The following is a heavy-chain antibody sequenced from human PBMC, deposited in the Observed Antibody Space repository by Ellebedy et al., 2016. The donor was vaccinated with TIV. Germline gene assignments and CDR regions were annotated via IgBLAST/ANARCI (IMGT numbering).Heavy chain of an antibody. D-gene: IGHD3-22*01. CDR1: GFTFSSYG. Sequence: GGSLRLXCAASGFTFSSYGMHWVRQAPGKGLEWVAVISFDGSNKYYADSVKGRFTISRDNFKNTLYLQMNSLRVEDMAVYYCAKGGGAIQYYYDSSGTYWGQGTLVTVSS. CDR2: ISFDGSNK. CDR3: AKGGGAIQYYYDSSGTY. V-gene: IGHV3-30*18. J-gene: IGHJ4*02.